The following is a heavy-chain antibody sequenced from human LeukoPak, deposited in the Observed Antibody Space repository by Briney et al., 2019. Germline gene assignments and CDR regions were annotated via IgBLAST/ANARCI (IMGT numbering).Heavy chain of an antibody. CDR1: GFAVSNKF. D-gene: IGHD3-16*01. Sequence: GGSLRLSCAASGFAVSNKFMYWVRQAPGKGLEWVSVIRVGDVTHYADSVKGRFTTSRDSPKNTAYLQMESLRVEDTAVYYCAREDNGGATDDGFDVWGRGTVVTVSS. V-gene: IGHV3-53*01. CDR3: AREDNGGATDDGFDV. J-gene: IGHJ3*01. CDR2: IRVGDVT.